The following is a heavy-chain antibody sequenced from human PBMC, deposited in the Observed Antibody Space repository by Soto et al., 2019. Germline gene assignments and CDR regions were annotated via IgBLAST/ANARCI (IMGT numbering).Heavy chain of an antibody. J-gene: IGHJ6*02. CDR2: ISYDGSNK. Sequence: GGSLRLSCAASGFAFSSYGMHWVRQAPGKGLEWVAVISYDGSNKYYADSVKGRFTISRDNSKNTLYLQMNSLRAEDTAVYYCAKDLGSGWYLLYYYHGMDVWGQGTTVTVSS. D-gene: IGHD6-19*01. CDR1: GFAFSSYG. V-gene: IGHV3-30*18. CDR3: AKDLGSGWYLLYYYHGMDV.